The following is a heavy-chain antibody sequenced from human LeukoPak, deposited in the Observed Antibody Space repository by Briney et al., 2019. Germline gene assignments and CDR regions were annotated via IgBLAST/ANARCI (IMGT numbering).Heavy chain of an antibody. V-gene: IGHV3-30*18. J-gene: IGHJ4*02. Sequence: PGGSLRLSCAASGFTFSNCGMHWVRQAPGKGLEWVGVITYDGETRYFEDSVKGRFTISRDTSKSTLYLQMNSLGAEDTAVYYCVKEQGSGYYRTADYWGQGTLVTVSS. D-gene: IGHD3-10*01. CDR1: GFTFSNCG. CDR2: ITYDGETR. CDR3: VKEQGSGYYRTADY.